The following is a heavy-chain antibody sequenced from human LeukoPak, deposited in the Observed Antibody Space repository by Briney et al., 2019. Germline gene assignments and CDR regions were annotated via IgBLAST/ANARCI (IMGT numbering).Heavy chain of an antibody. Sequence: PSQTLSLTCTVSGGSISSGSYYWSWIRQPAGKGLEWIGGIYTSGCTNYNPSLKSRVTISVDTSKNQSSLKLSSVTAADTAVYYCARGSSRESAFDIWGQGTMVTVSS. D-gene: IGHD3-10*01. J-gene: IGHJ3*02. CDR1: GGSISSGSYY. CDR3: ARGSSRESAFDI. CDR2: IYTSGCT. V-gene: IGHV4-61*02.